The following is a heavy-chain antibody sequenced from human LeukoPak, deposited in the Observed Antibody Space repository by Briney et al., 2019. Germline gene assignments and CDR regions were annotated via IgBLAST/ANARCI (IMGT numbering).Heavy chain of an antibody. CDR1: GFTFSGPA. CDR2: IRSKANSYAT. J-gene: IGHJ4*02. D-gene: IGHD6-13*01. V-gene: IGHV3-73*01. Sequence: PGGSLRLSCAASGFTFSGPAMHWVRQAAGKGLEWVGRIRSKANSYATAYAASVKGRFTISRDDSKNTAYLQMNSLKTEDTAVYYCARDGAADYWGQGTLVTVSS. CDR3: ARDGAADY.